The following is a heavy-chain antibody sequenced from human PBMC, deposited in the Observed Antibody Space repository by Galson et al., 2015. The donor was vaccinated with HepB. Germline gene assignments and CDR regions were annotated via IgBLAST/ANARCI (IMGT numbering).Heavy chain of an antibody. D-gene: IGHD3-10*01. CDR3: AGTMLRGIVNVVDY. CDR2: ISNTGTP. V-gene: IGHV4-59*01. J-gene: IGHJ4*02. CDR1: GGSISSFY. Sequence: QVQLQESGPGLVKPSETLSLSCSVSGGSISSFYWTWIRQPPGKGLEWIGCISNTGTPSYNPSLKSRVTISTDTSKNQCSLKLTSVTAADTAMYYCAGTMLRGIVNVVDYWGQGTLVTVSS.